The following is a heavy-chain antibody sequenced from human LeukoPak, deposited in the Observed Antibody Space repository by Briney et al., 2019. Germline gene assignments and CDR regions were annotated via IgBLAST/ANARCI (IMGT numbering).Heavy chain of an antibody. D-gene: IGHD3-10*02. CDR2: ISSSGNTI. J-gene: IGHJ6*04. CDR3: AELGITMIGGV. Sequence: GGSLRLSCAASGFTFSSYEMNWVRQAPGKGLEWVSYISSSGNTIYYADSVKGRFTISRDNAKNSLCLQMNSLRAEDTAVYYCAELGITMIGGVWGKGTTVTISS. V-gene: IGHV3-48*03. CDR1: GFTFSSYE.